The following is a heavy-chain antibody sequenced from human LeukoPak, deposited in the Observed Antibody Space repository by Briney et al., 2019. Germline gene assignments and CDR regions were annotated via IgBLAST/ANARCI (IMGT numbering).Heavy chain of an antibody. V-gene: IGHV5-51*01. D-gene: IGHD5-24*01. CDR3: ARQTVEMATVDI. CDR2: IYPGDSDT. CDR1: GSSFTSYW. Sequence: GASLKISCQGSGSSFTSYWIGWVRQLPGKGLEWMGIIYPGDSDTRYSPSFQGQVTISADKSISTAYLQWSSLKASDTAMYYCARQTVEMATVDIWGQGTMVTVSS. J-gene: IGHJ3*02.